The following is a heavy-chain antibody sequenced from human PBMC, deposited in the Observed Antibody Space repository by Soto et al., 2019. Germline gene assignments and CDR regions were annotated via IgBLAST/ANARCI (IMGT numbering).Heavy chain of an antibody. CDR2: IKQDGNEK. V-gene: IGHV3-7*01. J-gene: IGHJ4*02. CDR1: GFTFSSYW. CDR3: ARTVPTISGDVLKY. D-gene: IGHD5-12*01. Sequence: EVQLVESGGGLVQPGGSLRLSCAASGFTFSSYWMTWVRQAPGKGLEWVDNIKQDGNEKYYVDSVKGRFTISRDNAENSLYLQMTSLRAEDTAVYYCARTVPTISGDVLKYWGQGTLVTVSS.